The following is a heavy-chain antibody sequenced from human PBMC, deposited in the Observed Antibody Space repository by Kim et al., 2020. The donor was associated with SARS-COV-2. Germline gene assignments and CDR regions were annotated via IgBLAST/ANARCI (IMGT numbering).Heavy chain of an antibody. V-gene: IGHV1-3*01. J-gene: IGHJ4*02. CDR1: GYTFKSYP. Sequence: ASVKVSCKAYGYTFKSYPIHWLRQAPGQRPEWMGWVNAANDETQYSQKFQGRVTITRDTSANTAYMELRRLTTKDTAIYYCARDMDPTVYDYWGQGTLGT. D-gene: IGHD4-4*01. CDR2: VNAANDET. CDR3: ARDMDPTVYDY.